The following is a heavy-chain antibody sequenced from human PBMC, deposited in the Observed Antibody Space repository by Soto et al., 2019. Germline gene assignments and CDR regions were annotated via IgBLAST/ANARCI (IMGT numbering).Heavy chain of an antibody. CDR3: ASRTSGWYFDY. Sequence: ASVKVSCKASGYTFTNYGISWVRQAPGQGLEWMGWISADNGYTIYAQKLQGRVTMTTDTSTSTAYMELNSLRAEDTAVYYCASRTSGWYFDYWGQGTLVTVSS. CDR1: GYTFTNYG. D-gene: IGHD6-19*01. CDR2: ISADNGYT. J-gene: IGHJ4*02. V-gene: IGHV1-18*01.